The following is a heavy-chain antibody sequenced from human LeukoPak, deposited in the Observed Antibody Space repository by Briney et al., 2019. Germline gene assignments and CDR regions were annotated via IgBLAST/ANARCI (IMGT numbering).Heavy chain of an antibody. J-gene: IGHJ4*02. V-gene: IGHV3-30*18. D-gene: IGHD3-9*01. CDR1: GFTFSSYG. CDR2: ISYDGSNK. Sequence: PGGSLRLSCAASGFTFSSYGMHWVRQAPGKGLEWVAVISYDGSNKYYADSVKGRFTISRDNSKNTLYLQMNSLRAEDTAVYYCAKVKASGLRYFDWPSGDDYWGQGTLVTVSS. CDR3: AKVKASGLRYFDWPSGDDY.